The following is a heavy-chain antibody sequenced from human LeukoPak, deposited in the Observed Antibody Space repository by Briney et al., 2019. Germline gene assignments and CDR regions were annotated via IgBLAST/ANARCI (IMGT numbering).Heavy chain of an antibody. V-gene: IGHV3-23*01. J-gene: IGHJ3*02. CDR1: GFTFSSTT. Sequence: GGSLRLSCVASGFTFSSTTMGWVRQAPGRGLEWVSSITAIDGRTYYADSVKGRFTISRDNSKNTLYLQMNSLRAEDTAVYYCAKPAHIVVVTAIRDSADAFDIWGQGTMVTVSS. CDR2: ITAIDGRT. CDR3: AKPAHIVVVTAIRDSADAFDI. D-gene: IGHD2-21*02.